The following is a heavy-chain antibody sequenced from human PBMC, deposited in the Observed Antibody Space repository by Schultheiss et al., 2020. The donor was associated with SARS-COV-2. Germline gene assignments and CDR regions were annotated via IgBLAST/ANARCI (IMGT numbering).Heavy chain of an antibody. V-gene: IGHV1-2*02. CDR1: GYTFIAYY. Sequence: ASVKVSCKASGYTFIAYYIHWVRQAPGQGLEWMGWIKPNSGGTNYAQKFQGRVTMTRDTSISTAYMELSRLRSDDTAVYYCARVLGGSGSYDPPYYYYGMDVWGQGTTVTVSS. CDR3: ARVLGGSGSYDPPYYYYGMDV. D-gene: IGHD1-26*01. CDR2: IKPNSGGT. J-gene: IGHJ6*02.